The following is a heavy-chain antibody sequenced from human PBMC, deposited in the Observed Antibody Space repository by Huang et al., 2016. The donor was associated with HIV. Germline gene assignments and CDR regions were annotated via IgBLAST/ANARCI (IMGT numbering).Heavy chain of an antibody. CDR3: ARARGYYDSSVSYYFDY. CDR1: GGTFSSYA. D-gene: IGHD3-22*01. CDR2: IIPILCTA. Sequence: QVQLVQSGAEVKKPGSSVKVSCKASGGTFSSYAISWVRQAAGEGLEGRGGIIPILCTANYAQKFQGRVTITADESMSTAYMELSSLRSEDTAVYYCARARGYYDSSVSYYFDYWGQGTLVTVSS. V-gene: IGHV1-69*13. J-gene: IGHJ4*02.